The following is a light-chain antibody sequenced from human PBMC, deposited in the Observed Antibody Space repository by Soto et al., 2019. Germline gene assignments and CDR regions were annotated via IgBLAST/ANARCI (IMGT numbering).Light chain of an antibody. CDR1: QSLSNK. Sequence: EIVLTQSPATLSVSPGERATLSCRGSQSLSNKLAWYQQKPGQAPRLLIYGASTRATGIPARFSGSGSGTEFTLTISSLQSEDFAVYYCQEYNNWHPITFGGGTKVDIK. CDR3: QEYNNWHPIT. CDR2: GAS. J-gene: IGKJ4*01. V-gene: IGKV3-15*01.